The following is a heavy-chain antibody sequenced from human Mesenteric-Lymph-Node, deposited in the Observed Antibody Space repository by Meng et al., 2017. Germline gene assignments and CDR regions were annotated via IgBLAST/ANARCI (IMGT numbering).Heavy chain of an antibody. CDR2: IYYSGST. CDR1: GGSFSGYY. Sequence: QVQLQQWGAGLLKPSGTLSLTCAVYGGSFSGYYWSWIRQPPGKGLEWIGYIYYSGSTNYNPSLKSRVTISVDTSKNQFSLKLSSVTAADTAVYYCASNSGYGDHSYDYWGQGTLVTVSS. V-gene: IGHV4-34*11. CDR3: ASNSGYGDHSYDY. J-gene: IGHJ4*02. D-gene: IGHD4-17*01.